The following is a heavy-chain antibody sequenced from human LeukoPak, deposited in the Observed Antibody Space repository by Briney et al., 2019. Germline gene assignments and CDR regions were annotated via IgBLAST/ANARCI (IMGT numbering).Heavy chain of an antibody. CDR2: INPSGGST. D-gene: IGHD3-16*01. J-gene: IGHJ4*02. Sequence: ASVKVSCKASGYTFTSYYMHWVRQAPGQGLEWVGIINPSGGSTSYAQKFQGRVTMTRDTSTSTVYMELSSLRSEDTAVYYCARNLWEARPSGKSFDSWGQGTLFTVSS. CDR3: ARNLWEARPSGKSFDS. V-gene: IGHV1-46*01. CDR1: GYTFTSYY.